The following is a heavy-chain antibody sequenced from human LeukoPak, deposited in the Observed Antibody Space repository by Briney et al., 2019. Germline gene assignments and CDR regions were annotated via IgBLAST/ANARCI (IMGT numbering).Heavy chain of an antibody. CDR2: ISGSGGST. J-gene: IGHJ5*02. D-gene: IGHD1/OR15-1a*01. CDR3: ARDKTEQSYNWFDP. CDR1: GFTFSSYA. V-gene: IGHV3-23*01. Sequence: GGSLRLSCAASGFTFSSYAMSWVRQAPGKGLEWVSAISGSGGSTYYADSVKGRFTISRDNAKNSLYLQMNSLRAEDTAVYYCARDKTEQSYNWFDPWGQGTLVTVSS.